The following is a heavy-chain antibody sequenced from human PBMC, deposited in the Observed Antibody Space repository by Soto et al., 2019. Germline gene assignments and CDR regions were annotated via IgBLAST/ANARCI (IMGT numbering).Heavy chain of an antibody. CDR1: GGSISCGGYY. CDR3: ARGVVVVVPAAIRRGDYYYYGMDV. CDR2: IYYSGST. Sequence: SETLSLTCTVSGGSISCGGYYWSWIRQHPGKGLEWIGYIYYSGSTYYNPSLKSRVTISVDTSKNQFSLKLSSVTAADTAVYYCARGVVVVVPAAIRRGDYYYYGMDVWGQGTTVTVSS. D-gene: IGHD2-2*02. V-gene: IGHV4-31*03. J-gene: IGHJ6*02.